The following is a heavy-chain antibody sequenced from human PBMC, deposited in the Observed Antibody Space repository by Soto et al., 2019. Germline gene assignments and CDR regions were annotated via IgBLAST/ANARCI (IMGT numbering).Heavy chain of an antibody. CDR1: GFTFSSYG. D-gene: IGHD3-3*01. CDR3: AKDCDFSSVRASCMDV. CDR2: ISYDGSNK. J-gene: IGHJ6*02. V-gene: IGHV3-30*18. Sequence: QVQLVESGGGVVQPGRSLRLSCAASGFTFSSYGIHWVRQAPGKGLEWVAVISYDGSNKYYADSVKGRFTISRDNSKNTLYLQMNSLRAEDTAVYYCAKDCDFSSVRASCMDVWGQGTTVTVSS.